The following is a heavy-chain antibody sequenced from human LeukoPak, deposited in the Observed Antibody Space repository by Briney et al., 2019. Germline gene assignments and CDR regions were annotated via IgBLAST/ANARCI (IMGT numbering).Heavy chain of an antibody. D-gene: IGHD2-2*01. CDR3: ARGRRGSSTSRIYYDY. Sequence: SETLSLTCTVSGGSISSYYWSWIRQPAGKGLEWIGRIYTSGSTNYNPSLKSRVTMSVDTSKNQFSLKLSSVTAADTAVYYCARGRRGSSTSRIYYDYWGQGTLVNVSS. CDR1: GGSISSYY. J-gene: IGHJ4*02. CDR2: IYTSGST. V-gene: IGHV4-4*07.